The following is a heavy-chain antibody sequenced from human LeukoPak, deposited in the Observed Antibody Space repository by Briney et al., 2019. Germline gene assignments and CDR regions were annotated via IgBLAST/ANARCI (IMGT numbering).Heavy chain of an antibody. D-gene: IGHD6-19*01. CDR3: ARDSGWKNFDY. CDR2: ISSSGSTK. CDR1: GSTFSRYE. V-gene: IGHV3-48*03. J-gene: IGHJ4*02. Sequence: GGSLRLSCAASGSTFSRYEMTWVRQAPGKGLEWVSYISSSGSTKYYADSVKGRFTISRDNAENSLYLQMNSLRAEDTAVYYCARDSGWKNFDYWGQGTQVTVSS.